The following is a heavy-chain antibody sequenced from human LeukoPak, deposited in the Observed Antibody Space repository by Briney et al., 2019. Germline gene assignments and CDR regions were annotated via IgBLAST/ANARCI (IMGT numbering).Heavy chain of an antibody. Sequence: SVKVSCKASGGTFSSYAISWVRQAPGQGLEWMGRIIPIFGTANYAQKFQGRVAITTDESTSTAYMELSSLRSEDTAVYYCARSNYYDSSGYCDYWGQGTLVTVSS. D-gene: IGHD3-22*01. CDR3: ARSNYYDSSGYCDY. CDR2: IIPIFGTA. V-gene: IGHV1-69*05. J-gene: IGHJ4*02. CDR1: GGTFSSYA.